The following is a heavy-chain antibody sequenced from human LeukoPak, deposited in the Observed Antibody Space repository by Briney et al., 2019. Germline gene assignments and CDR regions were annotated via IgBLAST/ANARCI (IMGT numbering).Heavy chain of an antibody. CDR3: ARSRSGNYFDY. Sequence: GGSLRLSCAGTGFTFSAYSLNWVRQAPGKGLEWVSYISSGADDTYYADSVKGRFTISRDNAQNSLYLQMNGLRDEDTAVCHCARSRSGNYFDYWGQGTLVSVSS. CDR1: GFTFSAYS. V-gene: IGHV3-48*02. D-gene: IGHD1-26*01. CDR2: ISSGADDT. J-gene: IGHJ4*02.